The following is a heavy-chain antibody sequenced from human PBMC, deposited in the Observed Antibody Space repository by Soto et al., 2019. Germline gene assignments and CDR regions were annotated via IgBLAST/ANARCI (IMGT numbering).Heavy chain of an antibody. CDR2: IYHSGST. J-gene: IGHJ5*02. CDR1: GGSISSGGYS. D-gene: IGHD2-2*01. CDR3: ARAPKYCSSTSCYQGWFDP. V-gene: IGHV4-30-2*01. Sequence: SETLSLTCAVSGGSISSGGYSWSWIRQPPGKGLEWIGYIYHSGSTYYNPSLKSRVTISVDRSKNQFSLKLSSVTAEDTAVYYCARAPKYCSSTSCYQGWFDPWGQGTLVTVSS.